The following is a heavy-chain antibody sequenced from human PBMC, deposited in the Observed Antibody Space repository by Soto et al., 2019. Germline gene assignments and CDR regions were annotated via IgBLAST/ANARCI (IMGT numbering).Heavy chain of an antibody. J-gene: IGHJ4*02. V-gene: IGHV3-23*01. CDR3: SKEYLGWPLIDE. Sequence: GGSLRLSCAASGFTFSNHAMNWVRQAPGKGLEWVSGISGTGRSTFYADSVKGRFTISRDNSKNTLYLQMNSLRTEDAAIYYCSKEYLGWPLIDEWGLGTLVTVSS. D-gene: IGHD3-3*01. CDR2: ISGTGRST. CDR1: GFTFSNHA.